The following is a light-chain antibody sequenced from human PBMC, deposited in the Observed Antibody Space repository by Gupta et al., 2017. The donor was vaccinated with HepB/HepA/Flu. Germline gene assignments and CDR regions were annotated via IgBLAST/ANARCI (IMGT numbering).Light chain of an antibody. Sequence: QSVLTQPPSVSGAPGPRVIISCTGSSSNIGAGYDVHWYRQVPGTGPKVLVYGNNKRPWGVPDRFSGSRSGTSASLAITGLQAEDEADYYCQSYDSSLYVFGTGTKVIVL. CDR2: GNN. J-gene: IGLJ1*01. V-gene: IGLV1-40*01. CDR3: QSYDSSLYV. CDR1: SSNIGAGYD.